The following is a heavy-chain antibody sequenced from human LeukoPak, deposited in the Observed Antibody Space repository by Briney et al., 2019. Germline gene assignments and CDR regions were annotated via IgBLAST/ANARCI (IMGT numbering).Heavy chain of an antibody. V-gene: IGHV3-23*01. J-gene: IGHJ4*02. D-gene: IGHD6-19*01. CDR1: GFTFSSYA. CDR2: ISGSGGST. Sequence: GGSLRLSCAASGFTFSSYAMSWVRQAPGKGLEWVSAISGSGGSTYYADSVKGRFTISRDNSKNTLYLQMNSLRAEDTAVYYCAKDGHSSGCFQRPAGVDYWGQGTLVTVSS. CDR3: AKDGHSSGCFQRPAGVDY.